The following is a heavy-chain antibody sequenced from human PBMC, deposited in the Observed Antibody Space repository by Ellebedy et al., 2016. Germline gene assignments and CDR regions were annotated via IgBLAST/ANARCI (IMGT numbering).Heavy chain of an antibody. CDR1: GFTFNNYV. CDR2: VSSDGRKK. D-gene: IGHD6-13*01. V-gene: IGHV3-30*04. Sequence: GESLKISXAASGFTFNNYVMHWVRQAPGKGLEWVAVVSSDGRKKYYADSVKGRFTISRDNSENTLYVQMNSLRAEDTAVYSCVRGPEQQLVDVYWGQGTLVTVSS. J-gene: IGHJ4*02. CDR3: VRGPEQQLVDVY.